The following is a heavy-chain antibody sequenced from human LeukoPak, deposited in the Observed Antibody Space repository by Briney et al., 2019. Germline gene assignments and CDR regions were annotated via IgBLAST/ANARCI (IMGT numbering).Heavy chain of an antibody. D-gene: IGHD3-16*01. CDR2: IYPGDSDT. Sequence: GESLKISCKGSGYSFTSYWIGWVRQMPGKGLEWMGIIYPGDSDTIYSPSFQGQVTISADKSLSTAYLQWSRLKASDTAMYHCATHQSTFGTGVGYYFDYWGRGTLVTVSS. V-gene: IGHV5-51*01. CDR3: ATHQSTFGTGVGYYFDY. J-gene: IGHJ4*02. CDR1: GYSFTSYW.